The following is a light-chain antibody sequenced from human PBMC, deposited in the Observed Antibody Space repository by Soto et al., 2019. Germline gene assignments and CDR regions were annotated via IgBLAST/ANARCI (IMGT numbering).Light chain of an antibody. CDR2: LGS. CDR1: QSLLQSXGXNY. V-gene: IGKV2-28*01. Sequence: IVMTQSPLSLPVAPGEPASISCRSSQSLLQSXGXNYLDWYLQKPGQSPQLLIYLGSSRASGVPDRFSGSGSGTDFTLKISRVEAEDVGVYYCMQALQTLFGQGTRLEIK. J-gene: IGKJ5*01. CDR3: MQALQTL.